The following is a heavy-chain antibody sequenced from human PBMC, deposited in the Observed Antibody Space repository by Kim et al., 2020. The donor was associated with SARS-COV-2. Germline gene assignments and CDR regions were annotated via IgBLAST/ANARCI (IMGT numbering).Heavy chain of an antibody. D-gene: IGHD1-26*01. CDR3: ARNSGSQYYFDY. Sequence: YADSVKGRFTISRDNAKNTLYLQMNSLRAEDTAVYYCARNSGSQYYFDYWGQGTLVTVSS. V-gene: IGHV3-23*01. J-gene: IGHJ4*02.